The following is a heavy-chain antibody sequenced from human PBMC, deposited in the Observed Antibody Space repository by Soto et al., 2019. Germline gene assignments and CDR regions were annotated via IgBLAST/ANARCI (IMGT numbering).Heavy chain of an antibody. CDR3: SRQMFSPDNH. J-gene: IGHJ5*02. D-gene: IGHD3-10*02. Sequence: EVQLVESGGGLVQPGGSLRLSCAASGFTFSGSAIHWVRQASGKGLEWLGLIRSKANIYATAYGASVKGRFTISRDDSKNTAYLQMNSLKTEDTAIYYCSRQMFSPDNHWGQGTLVTVSS. CDR2: IRSKANIYAT. CDR1: GFTFSGSA. V-gene: IGHV3-73*01.